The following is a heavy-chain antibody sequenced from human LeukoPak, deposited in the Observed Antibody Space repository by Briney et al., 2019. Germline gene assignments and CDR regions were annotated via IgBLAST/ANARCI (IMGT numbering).Heavy chain of an antibody. Sequence: SETLSLTCTVSGGSISSATYYWNWIRQPAGKGLEWIGSIYYSGSTYYNPSLKSRVTISVDTSKNQFSLKLSSVTAADTAVYYCARTRYYYNSRSYVAPYYFDYWGQGTLVTVSS. J-gene: IGHJ4*02. D-gene: IGHD3-10*01. CDR2: IYYSGST. CDR3: ARTRYYYNSRSYVAPYYFDY. CDR1: GGSISSATYY. V-gene: IGHV4-39*01.